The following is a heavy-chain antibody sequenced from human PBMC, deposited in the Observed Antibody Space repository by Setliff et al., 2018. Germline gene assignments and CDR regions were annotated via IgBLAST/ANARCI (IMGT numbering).Heavy chain of an antibody. D-gene: IGHD2-15*01. CDR1: GYTFTSHA. J-gene: IGHJ4*02. CDR3: AGLHCSGSSCYYDY. V-gene: IGHV1-3*04. CDR2: INTGNDNT. Sequence: GASVKVSCKASGYTFTSHAMHWVRQAPGQRLEWMGWINTGNDNTKYSQKFQGRVTNTMDTSASTAYMELSGLRSEDTAVYYCAGLHCSGSSCYYDYWGQGTLVTVSS.